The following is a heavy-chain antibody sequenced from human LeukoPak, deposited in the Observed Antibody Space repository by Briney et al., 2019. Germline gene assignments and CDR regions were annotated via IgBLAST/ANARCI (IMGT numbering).Heavy chain of an antibody. D-gene: IGHD3-22*01. CDR3: ARGGANYYDSSGYYRSFDY. V-gene: IGHV1-2*02. CDR1: GYTFTGYY. J-gene: IGHJ4*02. Sequence: ASVKVSCTASGYTFTGYYMHWVRQAPGQGLEWMGWINPNSGGTNYAQKFQGRVTMTRDTSISTAYMELSRLRSDDTAVYYCARGGANYYDSSGYYRSFDYWGQGTLVTVSS. CDR2: INPNSGGT.